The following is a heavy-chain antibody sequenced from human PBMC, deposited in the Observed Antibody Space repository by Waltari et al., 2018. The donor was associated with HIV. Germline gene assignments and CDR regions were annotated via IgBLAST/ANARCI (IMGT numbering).Heavy chain of an antibody. D-gene: IGHD3-22*01. CDR1: GFIFSNFV. J-gene: IGHJ4*01. Sequence: VQLAESGGDLVQPGESLRLACEGSGFIFSNFVMDGLRQAPGKGLVYVSGISSCGGPYYAKSGRGRFTSSRDNSKNTVYLQMESLRGEDTAVYFCARGDYYDSSGPANYWGQGTLVTVS. CDR2: ISSCGGP. V-gene: IGHV3-64*01. CDR3: ARGDYYDSSGPANY.